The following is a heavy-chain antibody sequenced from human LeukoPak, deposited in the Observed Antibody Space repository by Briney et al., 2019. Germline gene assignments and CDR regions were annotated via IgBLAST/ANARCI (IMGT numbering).Heavy chain of an antibody. D-gene: IGHD3-22*01. CDR3: ARAGDHYYDSSGYFRD. Sequence: SETLSLTCTVSSGSISSSSYYWGWIRQPPGKGLEWIGSIYYSGSTYYNPSLKSRVTISVDTSKNQFSLKLSSVTAADTAVYYCARAGDHYYDSSGYFRDWGQGTLVTVSS. J-gene: IGHJ4*02. CDR1: SGSISSSSYY. CDR2: IYYSGST. V-gene: IGHV4-39*01.